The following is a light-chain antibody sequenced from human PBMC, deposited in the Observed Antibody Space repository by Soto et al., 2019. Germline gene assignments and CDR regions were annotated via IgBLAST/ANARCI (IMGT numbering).Light chain of an antibody. CDR2: DAY. CDR1: QDINKN. Sequence: DIQMTQSPSSLSASVGDRVTITCQASQDINKNLIWYQQKPGKAPKLLIYDAYDLETGVPSRFSGSGSGTGVTFTSSSLQPEDFATYYGQQDESLPLTFGQGTRLES. V-gene: IGKV1-33*01. J-gene: IGKJ5*01. CDR3: QQDESLPLT.